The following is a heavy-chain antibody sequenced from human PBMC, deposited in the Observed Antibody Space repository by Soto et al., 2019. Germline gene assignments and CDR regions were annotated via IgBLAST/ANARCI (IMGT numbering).Heavy chain of an antibody. J-gene: IGHJ4*02. Sequence: QVRLQESGPGLVKASQTLSLTCSVSGSYITSGDYHWTWIRQAPGKGLEWIGYISHSETTYYSPALKNRIIISSDFSMNQFSLRLNPVTAADTAVYFCAGFGVGDRDDKWGQGTLVTVSS. D-gene: IGHD2-8*01. CDR2: ISHSETT. CDR1: GSYITSGDYH. CDR3: AGFGVGDRDDK. V-gene: IGHV4-30-4*01.